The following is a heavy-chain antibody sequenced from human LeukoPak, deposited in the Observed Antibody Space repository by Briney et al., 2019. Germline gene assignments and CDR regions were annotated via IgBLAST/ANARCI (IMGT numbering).Heavy chain of an antibody. CDR1: GFTFSSYV. V-gene: IGHV3-30-3*01. CDR3: ARDPYSSYYFDY. J-gene: IGHJ4*02. Sequence: GGSLRLSCAASGFTFSSYVMHWVRQAPGKGLEWVAVISYDGSNKCADSVKGRFTISRDHSKNTMYLQMNSLRAEDTAVYYCARDPYSSYYFDYWGQGTLVTVSS. CDR2: ISYDGSNK. D-gene: IGHD6-19*01.